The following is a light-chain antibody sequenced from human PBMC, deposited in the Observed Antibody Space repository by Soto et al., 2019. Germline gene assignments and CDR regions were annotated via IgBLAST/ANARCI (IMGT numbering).Light chain of an antibody. CDR3: QQRRNWPPVIT. J-gene: IGKJ4*01. CDR1: QSVTTF. V-gene: IGKV3-11*01. CDR2: DAS. Sequence: IVLTQSPATLSLSPGERATISCRASQSVTTFLAWYQQKPGQAPRLLIYDASNRATGIPARFSGSGSGTDFTLTISSLEPEDFAVYYCQQRRNWPPVITFGGGTKVEIK.